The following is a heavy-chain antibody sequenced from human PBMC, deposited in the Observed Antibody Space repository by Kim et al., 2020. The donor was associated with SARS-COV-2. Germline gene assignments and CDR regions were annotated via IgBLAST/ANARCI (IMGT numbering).Heavy chain of an antibody. Sequence: GVSLRLSCAASGFTFSSYSMNWVRQAPGKGLEWVSYISSSSSTIYYADSVKGRFTISRDNAKNSLYLQMNSLRAEDTAVYYCAREKDSSGYYYRRGYGMDVWGQGTTVTVSS. CDR1: GFTFSSYS. D-gene: IGHD3-22*01. J-gene: IGHJ6*02. V-gene: IGHV3-48*04. CDR2: ISSSSSTI. CDR3: AREKDSSGYYYRRGYGMDV.